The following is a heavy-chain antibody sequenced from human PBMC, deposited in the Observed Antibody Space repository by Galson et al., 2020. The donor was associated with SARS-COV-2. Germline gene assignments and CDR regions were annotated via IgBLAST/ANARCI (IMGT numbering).Heavy chain of an antibody. CDR3: VRHSSGDY. Sequence: GGSLRLSCAASGFSFSDYWMHWVRQAPATGMVWVSRINTYGNSTNYADSVRGRFTVSRDNAKNMLYLQMNSLRAEDTAVYYCVRHSSGDYWGQGTLVTVSS. V-gene: IGHV3-74*01. CDR1: GFSFSDYW. CDR2: INTYGNST. D-gene: IGHD3-22*01. J-gene: IGHJ4*02.